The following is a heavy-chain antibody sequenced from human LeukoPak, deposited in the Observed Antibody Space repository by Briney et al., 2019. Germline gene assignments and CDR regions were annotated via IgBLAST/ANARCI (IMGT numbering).Heavy chain of an antibody. V-gene: IGHV4-34*01. D-gene: IGHD6-13*01. CDR1: GGSISSYY. CDR2: INHSGST. J-gene: IGHJ4*02. CDR3: ARGGPGIAAAGY. Sequence: SETLSLTCTVSGGSISSYYWSWIRQPPGKGLEWIGEINHSGSTNYNPSLKSRVTISVDTSKNQFSLKLSSVIAADTAVYYCARGGPGIAAAGYWGQGTLVTVSS.